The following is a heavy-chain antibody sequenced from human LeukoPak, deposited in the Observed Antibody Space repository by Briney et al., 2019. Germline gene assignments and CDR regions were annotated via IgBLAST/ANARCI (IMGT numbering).Heavy chain of an antibody. CDR1: GFTFSSYW. CDR2: IKQDGSEK. V-gene: IGHV3-7*01. Sequence: PGGSLRLSCVVSGFTFSSYWMSWVRQAPGKGLEWVANIKQDGSEKYYVDSVKGRFTISRDNAKSSLYLQMNSLRAEDTAVYYCDPHDSSSHFWGQGTLVTVSS. CDR3: DPHDSSSHF. D-gene: IGHD6-6*01. J-gene: IGHJ4*02.